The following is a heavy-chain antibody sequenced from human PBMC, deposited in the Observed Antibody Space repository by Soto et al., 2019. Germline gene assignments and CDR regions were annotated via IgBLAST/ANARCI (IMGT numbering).Heavy chain of an antibody. CDR2: IIPILGIA. V-gene: IGHV1-69*02. D-gene: IGHD2-2*01. CDR3: GRGGKDQLPPYYHGMDV. CDR1: GGTFSSYT. Sequence: QVQLVQSGAEVKKPGSSVKVSCKASGGTFSSYTISWVRQAPGQGLEWMGRIIPILGIANYAQKFQGRVTITADKDTSTADMELSSLRPEHTAVYYCGRGGKDQLPPYYHGMDVWGQGTTVTVSS. J-gene: IGHJ6*02.